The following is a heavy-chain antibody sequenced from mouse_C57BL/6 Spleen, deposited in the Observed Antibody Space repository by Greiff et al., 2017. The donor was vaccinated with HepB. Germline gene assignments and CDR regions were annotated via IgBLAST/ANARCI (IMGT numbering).Heavy chain of an antibody. CDR3: ARPFDGYYVGY. CDR2: ISSGSSTI. V-gene: IGHV5-17*01. J-gene: IGHJ3*01. Sequence: EVHLVESGGGLVKPGGSLKLSCAASGFTFSDYGMHWVRQAPEKGLEWVAYISSGSSTIYYADTVKGRFTISRDNAKNTLFLQMTSLRSEDTAMYYCARPFDGYYVGYWGQGTLVTVSA. CDR1: GFTFSDYG. D-gene: IGHD2-3*01.